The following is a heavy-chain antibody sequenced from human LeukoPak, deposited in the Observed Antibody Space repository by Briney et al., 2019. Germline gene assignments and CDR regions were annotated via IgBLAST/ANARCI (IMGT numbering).Heavy chain of an antibody. J-gene: IGHJ6*02. Sequence: SETLSLTCAVYVESVSGYYWSWIRQPPGKGLEWIGEIHHSGSTNYNPSLESRVTLSVDTSKNQFSLKLSSVTAADTAVYYCARHYCGGSCYPDSRGYYYGMDVWGQGTTVTVSS. D-gene: IGHD2-15*01. CDR2: IHHSGST. CDR3: ARHYCGGSCYPDSRGYYYGMDV. CDR1: VESVSGYY. V-gene: IGHV4-34*01.